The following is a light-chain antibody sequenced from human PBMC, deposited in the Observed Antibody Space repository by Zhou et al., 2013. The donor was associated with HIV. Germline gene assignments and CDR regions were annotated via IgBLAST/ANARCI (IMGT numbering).Light chain of an antibody. CDR3: KQYDGLPNT. Sequence: DIQMTQSPSSLSASVGDRVTITCRASQSISSYLNWYQQKPGKAPKLLIYAASSLQSGVPSRFSGSGSGTHFTFTINSLQPEDIATYYCKQYDGLPNTFGQGTRLDLK. CDR2: AAS. CDR1: QSISSY. V-gene: IGKV1-33*01. J-gene: IGKJ5*01.